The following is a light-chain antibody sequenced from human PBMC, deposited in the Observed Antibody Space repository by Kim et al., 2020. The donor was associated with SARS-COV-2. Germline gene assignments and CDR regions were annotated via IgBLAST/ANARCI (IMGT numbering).Light chain of an antibody. Sequence: EIVMTQSPATLSVSPGERATLSCRASQSVSSNLDWYQQKFGQAPRLLIYGASTRATGIPARFSGSGSGTEFTLTISSLQSEDFAVYYCQQYNNWPFTFGPGTKVDIK. J-gene: IGKJ3*01. CDR2: GAS. CDR3: QQYNNWPFT. V-gene: IGKV3-15*01. CDR1: QSVSSN.